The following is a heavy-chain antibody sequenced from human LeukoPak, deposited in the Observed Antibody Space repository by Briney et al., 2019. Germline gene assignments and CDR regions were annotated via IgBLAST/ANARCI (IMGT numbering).Heavy chain of an antibody. V-gene: IGHV1-69*05. D-gene: IGHD3-22*01. CDR3: ARLGIAYYYDSSGINDAFDI. CDR1: GGTFSSYA. J-gene: IGHJ3*02. CDR2: IIPIFGTA. Sequence: SVKVSCKASGGTFSSYAISWVRQAPGQGLEWMGRIIPIFGTANYAQKFQGRVTITTDESTSTAYMELSSLRSEDTAVYYCARLGIAYYYDSSGINDAFDIWGQGTVVTVSS.